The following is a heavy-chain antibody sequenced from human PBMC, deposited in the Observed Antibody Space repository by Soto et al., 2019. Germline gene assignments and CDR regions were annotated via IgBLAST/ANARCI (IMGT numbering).Heavy chain of an antibody. CDR2: IYYVGSI. CDR3: ARRVYGDYFDY. D-gene: IGHD4-17*01. Sequence: SETLSLTCTVSGGSISSTSYYWDWIRQPPGKGLEWIGSIYYVGSIYYNPSLKSRVTMSVDTSKNQFSLKLSSVTAADTAVYYCARRVYGDYFDYWGQGTLVTVSS. CDR1: GGSISSTSYY. V-gene: IGHV4-39*01. J-gene: IGHJ4*02.